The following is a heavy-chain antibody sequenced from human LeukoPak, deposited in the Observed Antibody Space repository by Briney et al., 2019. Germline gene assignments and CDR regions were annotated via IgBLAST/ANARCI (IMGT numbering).Heavy chain of an antibody. V-gene: IGHV3-48*01. J-gene: IGHJ4*02. CDR2: ISSSSSTI. CDR1: GFTFSSYS. Sequence: GGSLRLSCAASGFTFSSYSMNWVRQAPGKGLEWVSYISSSSSTIYYADSVKGRFTISRDNAKNSLYLQMNSLRAEDTAVYYCATGYYYDSSGYSPPYWGQGALVTVSS. D-gene: IGHD3-22*01. CDR3: ATGYYYDSSGYSPPY.